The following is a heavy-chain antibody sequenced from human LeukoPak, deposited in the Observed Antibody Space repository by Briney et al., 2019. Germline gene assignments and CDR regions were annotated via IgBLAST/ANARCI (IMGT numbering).Heavy chain of an antibody. CDR1: GFTFSSYS. D-gene: IGHD6-19*01. Sequence: GSLRLSCAASGFTFSSYSMNWVRQAPGKGLEWVSSISSSSSYIYYADSVKGRFTISRDNAKNSLYLQMNSLRAEDTAVYYCARVRAVAGTAIDYWGQGTLVTVSS. J-gene: IGHJ4*02. V-gene: IGHV3-21*01. CDR3: ARVRAVAGTAIDY. CDR2: ISSSSSYI.